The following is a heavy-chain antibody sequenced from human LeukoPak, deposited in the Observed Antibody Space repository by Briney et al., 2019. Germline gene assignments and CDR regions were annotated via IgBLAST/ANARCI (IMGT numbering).Heavy chain of an antibody. V-gene: IGHV3-48*01. D-gene: IGHD2-2*01. CDR2: IGISSGNT. J-gene: IGHJ4*02. CDR3: ARDTKYAFDN. CDR1: GFTFSSYS. Sequence: GGSLRHSCAASGFTFSSYSMNWVRQAPGKGLEWISYIGISSGNTEYADSVKGRFTISGDKAKNSVYLQMNSLRVEDTAVYYCARDTKYAFDNWGQGTLVTVSS.